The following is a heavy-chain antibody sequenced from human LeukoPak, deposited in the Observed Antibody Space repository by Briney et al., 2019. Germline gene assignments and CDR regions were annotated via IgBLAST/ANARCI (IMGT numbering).Heavy chain of an antibody. Sequence: GASVKVSCEASGYTFTSHGISRVRQAPGQGLEWMGWISTYNGNTHYAQRLQGRVTMTTDTSTSTAYMELSRLRSDDTAVYYCARSQLLDAFDIWGQGTMVTVSS. CDR3: ARSQLLDAFDI. CDR2: ISTYNGNT. D-gene: IGHD2-2*01. V-gene: IGHV1-18*01. J-gene: IGHJ3*02. CDR1: GYTFTSHG.